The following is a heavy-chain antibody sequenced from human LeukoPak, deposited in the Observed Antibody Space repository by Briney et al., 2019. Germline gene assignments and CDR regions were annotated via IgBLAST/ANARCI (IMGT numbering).Heavy chain of an antibody. CDR1: GFAFSSYD. Sequence: PGGSLRLSCAASGFAFSSYDMRWVRQATGKGLEGVSAIGTAGDTYYPGSVKGRFTISRENAKNSLDLQMNSLRAGDTAVYYCVGFSSWSAGYMDVWGKGTTVTVSS. J-gene: IGHJ6*03. V-gene: IGHV3-13*01. CDR2: IGTAGDT. CDR3: VGFSSWSAGYMDV. D-gene: IGHD6-13*01.